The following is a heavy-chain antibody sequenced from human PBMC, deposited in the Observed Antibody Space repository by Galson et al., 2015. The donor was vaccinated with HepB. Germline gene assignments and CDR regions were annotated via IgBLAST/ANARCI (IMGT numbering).Heavy chain of an antibody. CDR1: GFTFSSYS. J-gene: IGHJ4*02. Sequence: SLRLSCAASGFTFSSYSMNWVRQAPGKGLEWVSYISSSSSTIYYADSVKGRFTISRDNAKNSLYLQMNSLRDEDTAVYYCASFPAIRALRWELLGYWGQGTLVTVSS. V-gene: IGHV3-48*02. CDR2: ISSSSSTI. D-gene: IGHD1-26*01. CDR3: ASFPAIRALRWELLGY.